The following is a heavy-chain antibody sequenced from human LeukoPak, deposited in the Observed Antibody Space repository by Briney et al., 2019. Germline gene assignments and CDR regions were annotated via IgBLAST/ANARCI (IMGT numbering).Heavy chain of an antibody. D-gene: IGHD1-26*01. CDR1: GGSISNGNW. V-gene: IGHV4-4*02. Sequence: SETLSLTCGVPGGSISNGNWWSWVRQPPGKGLEWIGRIYTSGSTNYNPSLKSRVTISVDTSKNQFSLKLSSVTAADTAVYYCARGGIVGATGAFDYWGQGTLVTVSS. CDR3: ARGGIVGATGAFDY. J-gene: IGHJ4*02. CDR2: IYTSGST.